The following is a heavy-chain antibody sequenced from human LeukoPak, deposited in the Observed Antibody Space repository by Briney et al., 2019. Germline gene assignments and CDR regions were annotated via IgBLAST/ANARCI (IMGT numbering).Heavy chain of an antibody. V-gene: IGHV1-69*06. CDR1: GGTFSSYA. D-gene: IGHD1-26*01. CDR3: ARDLSSGSYYFLNY. J-gene: IGHJ4*02. CDR2: IIPIFGTA. Sequence: GASVKVSCKASGGTFSSYAISWERQAPGQGLEWMGGIIPIFGTANYAQKFQGRVTITADKSTSTAYMELSSLRSEDTAVYYCARDLSSGSYYFLNYWGQGTLVTVSS.